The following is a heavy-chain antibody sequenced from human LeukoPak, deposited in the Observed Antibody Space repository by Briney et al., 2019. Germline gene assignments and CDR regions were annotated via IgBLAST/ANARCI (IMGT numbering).Heavy chain of an antibody. V-gene: IGHV4-59*01. J-gene: IGHJ4*02. CDR1: GGSISSYY. D-gene: IGHD6-13*01. Sequence: SETLSLTCTVSGGSISSYYWSWIRQPPGKGLEWIGYIYYSGSTNYNPSLKSRVTISVDTSKNQFSLKLSSVTAADTAVYYCARAYKFSSSWYRGSYFDYWSQGTLVTVSS. CDR2: IYYSGST. CDR3: ARAYKFSSSWYRGSYFDY.